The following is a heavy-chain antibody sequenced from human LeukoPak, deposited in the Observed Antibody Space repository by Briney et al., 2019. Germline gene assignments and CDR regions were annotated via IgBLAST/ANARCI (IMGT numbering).Heavy chain of an antibody. CDR1: GFTFSSYG. J-gene: IGHJ4*02. V-gene: IGHV3-30*18. D-gene: IGHD6-19*01. CDR3: AKGEQWQARGGVDY. CDR2: ISYDGSNK. Sequence: GRSLRLSCAASGFTFSSYGMHWVRQAPGKGLEWVAVISYDGSNKYYADSVKGRFTISRDNSKNTLYLQMNSLRAEDTAVYYCAKGEQWQARGGVDYWGQGTLVTVSS.